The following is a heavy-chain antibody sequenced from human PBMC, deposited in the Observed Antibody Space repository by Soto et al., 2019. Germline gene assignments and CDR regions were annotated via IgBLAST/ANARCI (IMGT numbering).Heavy chain of an antibody. J-gene: IGHJ4*02. D-gene: IGHD5-18*01. CDR2: IYYSGST. Sequence: SETLSLTCTVSGGSVSSGSYYWSWIRQPPGKGLEWIGYIYYSGSTNYNPSLKSRVTISVDTSKNQFSLKLSSVTAADTAVYYCASTYSYGVFDYWGQGTLVTVSS. CDR1: GGSVSSGSYY. CDR3: ASTYSYGVFDY. V-gene: IGHV4-61*01.